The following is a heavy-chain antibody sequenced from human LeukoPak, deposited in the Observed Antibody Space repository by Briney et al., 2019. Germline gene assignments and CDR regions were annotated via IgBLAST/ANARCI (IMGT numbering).Heavy chain of an antibody. CDR2: ISWNSGSI. CDR1: GFTFDDYA. Sequence: GGSLRLSCAASGFTFDDYAMHWVRQAPGKGLEWVSGISWNSGSIGYADSVKGRFTISRDNAKNSLYLQMNSLRVEDTAVYYCAREDGLFDYWGQGTLVTVSS. CDR3: AREDGLFDY. V-gene: IGHV3-9*01. J-gene: IGHJ4*02.